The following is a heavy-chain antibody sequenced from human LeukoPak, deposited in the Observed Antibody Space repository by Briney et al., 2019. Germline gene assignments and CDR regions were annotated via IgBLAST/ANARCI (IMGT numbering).Heavy chain of an antibody. CDR1: GFAFSDYW. Sequence: GGSLRLSCEASGFAFSDYWMTWVRQAPGKGMEFVANIKQDGSEKNHADSVKGRFTISRDNARNSLYLQMNSLRAEDTAVYYCVRDNWDAYFDYWGQGNLVTVSS. CDR2: IKQDGSEK. D-gene: IGHD3-16*01. J-gene: IGHJ4*02. V-gene: IGHV3-7*01. CDR3: VRDNWDAYFDY.